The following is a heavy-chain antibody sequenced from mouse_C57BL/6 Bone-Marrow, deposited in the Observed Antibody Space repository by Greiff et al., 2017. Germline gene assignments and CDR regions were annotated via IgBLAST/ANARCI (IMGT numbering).Heavy chain of an antibody. D-gene: IGHD2-10*02. CDR2: IDPETGGT. Sequence: VQLQQSGAELVRPGASVTLSCKASGYTFTDYEMHWVKQTPVHGLEWIGAIDPETGGTAYNQKFKGKVILTADKSSSTAYMELRSLTSEDSAVYYCTVWYAMDYWGQGTSVTVSS. J-gene: IGHJ4*01. CDR3: TVWYAMDY. V-gene: IGHV1-15*01. CDR1: GYTFTDYE.